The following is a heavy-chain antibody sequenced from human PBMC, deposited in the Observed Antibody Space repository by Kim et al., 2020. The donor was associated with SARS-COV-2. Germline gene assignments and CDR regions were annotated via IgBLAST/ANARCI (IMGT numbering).Heavy chain of an antibody. V-gene: IGHV3-7*03. CDR2: INQHGSEK. J-gene: IGHJ6*02. Sequence: GGSLRLSCAASRFSFSNHWMTWVRQAPGRGPEWVANINQHGSEKYYVASVGGRFTISRDDAKNSLYLQMNSLRAEDTATYYCARNNAMDVWGQGTTVTVSS. CDR1: RFSFSNHW. CDR3: ARNNAMDV.